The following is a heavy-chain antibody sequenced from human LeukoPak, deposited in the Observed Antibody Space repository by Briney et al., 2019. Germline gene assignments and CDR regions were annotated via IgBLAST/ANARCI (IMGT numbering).Heavy chain of an antibody. Sequence: ASVKVSCKASGYTFTSYGILWVRQAPGQGLEWMGWISPYNGKTNYAQKFRGRVTTTTDTSTTTAYMELRSLMSDDTAVYYCARGVDPWPWFFDLWGRGTLVTVSS. J-gene: IGHJ2*01. CDR2: ISPYNGKT. V-gene: IGHV1-18*01. CDR3: ARGVDPWPWFFDL. CDR1: GYTFTSYG.